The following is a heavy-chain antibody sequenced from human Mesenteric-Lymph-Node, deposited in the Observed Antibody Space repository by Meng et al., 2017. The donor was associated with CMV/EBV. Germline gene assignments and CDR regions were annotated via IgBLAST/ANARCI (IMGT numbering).Heavy chain of an antibody. D-gene: IGHD5-12*01. J-gene: IGHJ2*01. V-gene: IGHV4-59*01. Sequence: GSLRLSCTVSGGSISSYYWSWIRQPPGKGLEWIGYIYYSGSTNYNPSFKSRVTISVDTSKNQFSLKLSSVTAADTAVYYCARVAYDSWYFDLWGRGTLVTVSS. CDR2: IYYSGST. CDR3: ARVAYDSWYFDL. CDR1: GGSISSYY.